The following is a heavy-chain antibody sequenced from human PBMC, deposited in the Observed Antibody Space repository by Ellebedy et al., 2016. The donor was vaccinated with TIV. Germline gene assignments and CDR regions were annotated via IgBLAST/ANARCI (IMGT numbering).Heavy chain of an antibody. D-gene: IGHD1-26*01. CDR3: ATESGSYGY. Sequence: SETLSLTCTVSGGSISSYYWSWIRQPPGKGLEWIGYIYYSGSTNYNPSLKSRVTISVDTSKNQFSLKLSSVTAADTAVYYCATESGSYGYWGQGTLVTVSS. CDR1: GGSISSYY. J-gene: IGHJ4*02. V-gene: IGHV4-59*12. CDR2: IYYSGST.